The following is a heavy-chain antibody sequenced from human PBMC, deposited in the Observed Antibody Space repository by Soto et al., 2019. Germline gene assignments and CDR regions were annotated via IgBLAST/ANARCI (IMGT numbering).Heavy chain of an antibody. CDR2: ISAYNGNT. CDR1: GYTFTSYG. V-gene: IGHV1-18*01. Sequence: GASVKVSCKASGYTFTSYGISWVRQAPGQGLEWMGWISAYNGNTNYAQKLQGRVTMTTDTSTSTAYMELRSLRSDDTAVYYCARAIKFKQYYYDSTWFDPWGQGTLVTVSS. CDR3: ARAIKFKQYYYDSTWFDP. J-gene: IGHJ5*02. D-gene: IGHD3-22*01.